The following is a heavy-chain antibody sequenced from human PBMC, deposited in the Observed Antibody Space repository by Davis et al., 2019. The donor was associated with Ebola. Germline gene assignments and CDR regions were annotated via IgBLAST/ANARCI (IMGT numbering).Heavy chain of an antibody. CDR1: GYTFTTYD. CDR2: MNPHSGNT. J-gene: IGHJ4*02. Sequence: AASVKVSCKASGYTFTTYDITWVRQATGQGLEWMGWMNPHSGNTGYAQKFQGRVTITRDTSASTAYMELSSLRSEDTAVYYCARGVAAADYYFDYWGQGTLVTVSS. D-gene: IGHD6-13*01. CDR3: ARGVAAADYYFDY. V-gene: IGHV1-8*01.